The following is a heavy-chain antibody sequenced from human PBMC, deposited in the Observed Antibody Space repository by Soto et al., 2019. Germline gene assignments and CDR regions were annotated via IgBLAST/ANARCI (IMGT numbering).Heavy chain of an antibody. CDR3: ARSTTGTTGPSALRY. Sequence: PSETLSLTCTVSGGSISSSSYYWGWIRQPPGKGLEWIGSIYYSGSTYYNPSLKSRVTISVDTSKNQFSLKLNSVTAADTAVYYCARSTTGTTGPSALRYWGQGTLVTVSS. D-gene: IGHD1-1*01. J-gene: IGHJ4*02. V-gene: IGHV4-39*01. CDR1: GGSISSSSYY. CDR2: IYYSGST.